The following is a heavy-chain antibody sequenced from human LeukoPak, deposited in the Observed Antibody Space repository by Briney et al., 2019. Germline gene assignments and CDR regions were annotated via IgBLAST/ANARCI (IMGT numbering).Heavy chain of an antibody. CDR3: ARELPPVVNYRFDH. D-gene: IGHD1-7*01. CDR1: GFTFNDYE. Sequence: GRSLRLSCAASGFTFNDYEMNWVRQAPGKGLEWVSYISSSGSTIYNADSVKGRFTISRDNAKNSLYLQMNSLRAEDTAMYYCARELPPVVNYRFDHWGQGTLVTVSS. J-gene: IGHJ5*02. CDR2: ISSSGSTI. V-gene: IGHV3-48*03.